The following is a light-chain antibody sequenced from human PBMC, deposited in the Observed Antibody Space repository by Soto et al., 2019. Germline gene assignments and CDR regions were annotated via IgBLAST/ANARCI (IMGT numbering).Light chain of an antibody. CDR1: SSDVGGDNY. Sequence: QSALTQPPSASGSPGQSVTISCTGTSSDVGGDNYVSWYQHHPGKVPKLMICEVSKRPSGVPDRFSDSKSGNTASLTVSGLQAEDKADYSCTSYAGNHNLKVFGGGTKLTVL. J-gene: IGLJ2*01. CDR2: EVS. V-gene: IGLV2-8*01. CDR3: TSYAGNHNLKV.